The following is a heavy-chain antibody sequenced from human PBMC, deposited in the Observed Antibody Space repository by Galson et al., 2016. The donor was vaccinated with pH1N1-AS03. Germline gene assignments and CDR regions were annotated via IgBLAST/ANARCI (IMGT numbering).Heavy chain of an antibody. CDR2: IHYTGSA. CDR3: ARKVNKMTTSDAFDL. V-gene: IGHV4-30-4*01. J-gene: IGHJ3*01. CDR1: GGSISSDNYF. Sequence: TLSLTCTVSGGSISSDNYFWSWVRQPPGKGLEWIAYIHYTGSAYYNPSLESRAIISVDTSKNQFSLRLNSVSAADTAVYYCARKVNKMTTSDAFDLWGQGTMFTVSS. D-gene: IGHD4-11*01.